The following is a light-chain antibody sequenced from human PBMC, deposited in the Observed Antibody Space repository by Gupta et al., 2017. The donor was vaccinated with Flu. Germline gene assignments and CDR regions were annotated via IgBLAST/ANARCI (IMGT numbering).Light chain of an antibody. CDR1: RNDVGGSNR. CDR2: YVT. CDR3: SSHAGRVTWV. V-gene: IGLV2-11*01. Sequence: QSAPTQPRSVSGSPGQSVTISCTGSRNDVGGSNRVSWYQQRPGKAPKLILYYVTERPSGVPDRFSGSKSGNTASLTISGLQADDEADYYCSSHAGRVTWVFGTGTTVTVL. J-gene: IGLJ1*01.